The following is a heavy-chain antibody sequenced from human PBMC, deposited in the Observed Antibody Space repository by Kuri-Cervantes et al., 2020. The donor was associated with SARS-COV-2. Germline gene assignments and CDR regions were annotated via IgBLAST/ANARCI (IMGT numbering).Heavy chain of an antibody. CDR2: ISSYNGKT. Sequence: ASVKVSCKASGYTFSSYGISRVRQAPGQGLEWMGWISSYNGKTGYAPRFQDRITMTTDTSTSTAYMEVRSQRSDDTAVYYCARRRDPDFWGQGTLVTVSS. CDR3: ARRRDPDF. V-gene: IGHV1-18*04. CDR1: GYTFSSYG. J-gene: IGHJ4*02.